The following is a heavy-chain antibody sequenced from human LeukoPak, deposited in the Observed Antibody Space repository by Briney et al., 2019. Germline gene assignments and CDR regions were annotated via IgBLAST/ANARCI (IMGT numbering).Heavy chain of an antibody. J-gene: IGHJ6*03. CDR2: ITGSGNII. Sequence: GGSLRLSCAASGFTFSDYYMSWIRQAPGKGLEWVSYITGSGNIIYYADSVKGRFTISRDNAKNSLYLQMSSLRVEDTAVYYCARADLKYYMDVWGEGTTVTVFS. CDR1: GFTFSDYY. V-gene: IGHV3-11*04. CDR3: ARADLKYYMDV.